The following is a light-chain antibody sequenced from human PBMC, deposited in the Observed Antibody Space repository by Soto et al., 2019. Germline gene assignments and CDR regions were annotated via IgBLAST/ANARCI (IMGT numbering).Light chain of an antibody. V-gene: IGLV2-8*01. CDR2: EFS. CDR1: SSDVGGYSY. J-gene: IGLJ1*01. CDR3: SSYAGSNNFV. Sequence: QSALTQPPSASESPGQAVTISCTGTSSDVGGYSYVSWYQQPPGKAPILMIYEFSKRPSGVPDRSSGSKSGNTASLTVSGPQAEHEPDYVGSSYAGSNNFVIGTGTKGTVL.